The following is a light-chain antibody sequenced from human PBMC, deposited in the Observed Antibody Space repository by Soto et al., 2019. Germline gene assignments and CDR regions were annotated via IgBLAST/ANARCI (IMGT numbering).Light chain of an antibody. J-gene: IGKJ4*01. CDR2: AAS. CDR1: QDINSY. Sequence: DIQMTQSPTSLSASVGDRVTITCRASQDINSYLNWYQHKPGKSPKLLIYAASSLQSGVPSRFSGSESGTDFTLTINSLQPDDSAIYYCQQTYTTRALTSGGGTKVDIK. CDR3: QQTYTTRALT. V-gene: IGKV1-39*01.